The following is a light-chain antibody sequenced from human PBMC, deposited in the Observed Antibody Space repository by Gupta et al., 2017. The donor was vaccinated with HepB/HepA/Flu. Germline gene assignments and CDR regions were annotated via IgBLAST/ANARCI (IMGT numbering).Light chain of an antibody. Sequence: SYVLTQPPSVSVAPRRTARITCGGNNIGSKNVHWYQQKPGQAPVVVNYYDRDRSSGIPERFSGFNSGNTATLTINKVEAGDEADYYCQVWDTTTNLVVFGGGTKLTVL. V-gene: IGLV3-21*04. CDR2: YDR. J-gene: IGLJ2*01. CDR1: NIGSKN. CDR3: QVWDTTTNLVV.